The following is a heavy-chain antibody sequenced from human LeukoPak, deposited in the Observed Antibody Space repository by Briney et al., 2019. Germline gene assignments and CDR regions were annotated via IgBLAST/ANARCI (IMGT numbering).Heavy chain of an antibody. V-gene: IGHV4-39*01. CDR3: ATWRTAKTGFDY. D-gene: IGHD1-1*01. Sequence: SETLSLTCTVSGGSISSSSYYWGWIRQPPGKGLEWIGSIYYSGSPYYNPSLKSRVTISVDTSKNQFSLRLSSVTAADTAVYYCATWRTAKTGFDYWGQGILVTVSS. CDR2: IYYSGSP. CDR1: GGSISSSSYY. J-gene: IGHJ4*02.